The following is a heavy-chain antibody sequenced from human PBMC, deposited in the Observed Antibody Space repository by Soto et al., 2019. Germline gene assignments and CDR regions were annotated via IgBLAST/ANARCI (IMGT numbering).Heavy chain of an antibody. CDR3: ARVGYDYVWGSYLDGYYFDY. CDR1: GGTFSSYA. D-gene: IGHD3-16*02. Sequence: ASVKVSCKASGGTFSSYAISWVRQAPGQGLEWMGGIIPIFGTANYAQKFQGRVTITADESTSTAYMELSSLRSEDTAVYYCARVGYDYVWGSYLDGYYFDYWGQGTLVTVSS. V-gene: IGHV1-69*13. CDR2: IIPIFGTA. J-gene: IGHJ4*02.